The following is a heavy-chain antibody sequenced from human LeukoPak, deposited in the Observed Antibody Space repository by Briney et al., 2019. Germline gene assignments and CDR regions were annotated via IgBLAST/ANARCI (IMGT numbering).Heavy chain of an antibody. CDR2: IDSSSRTI. J-gene: IGHJ6*03. Sequence: GGSLRLSCVASGFTFSSYEMNWVRQAPGKGLEWVSYIDSSSRTIYYSDSVKGRFTISRDNAKTSVYLQMNGLRAEDTAVYFCARGFGLASYFYSLDVWGTGTTVTVSS. CDR1: GFTFSSYE. V-gene: IGHV3-48*03. CDR3: ARGFGLASYFYSLDV. D-gene: IGHD3/OR15-3a*01.